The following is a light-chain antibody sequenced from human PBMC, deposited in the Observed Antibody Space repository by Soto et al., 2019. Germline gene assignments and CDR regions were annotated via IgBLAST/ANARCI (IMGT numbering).Light chain of an antibody. J-gene: IGKJ4*01. V-gene: IGKV4-1*01. CDR1: QSVLYSSNNKNY. Sequence: DIVMTQSPDSLAVSLGERATINCKSSQSVLYSSNNKNYLAWYQQKPGQPPKLLIYWASTRESGVPDRFSGSGSGTDFTLTISSLQAEDVAVYFCQQYYGTPPTCGGGTKVEIK. CDR2: WAS. CDR3: QQYYGTPPT.